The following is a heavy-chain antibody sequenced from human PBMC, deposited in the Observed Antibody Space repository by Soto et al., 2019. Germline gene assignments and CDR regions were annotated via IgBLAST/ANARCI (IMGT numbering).Heavy chain of an antibody. V-gene: IGHV4-34*01. D-gene: IGHD3-10*01. CDR2: INHSGST. CDR1: GGSFSGYY. Sequence: SETLSLTCAVYGGSFSGYYWSWIRQPPGKGLEWIGEINHSGSTNYNPSLKSRVTISVDTSKNQFSLKLSSVTAADTAVYYCARGRGYYGPGSYRWFDPWGQGTLVTVS. CDR3: ARGRGYYGPGSYRWFDP. J-gene: IGHJ5*02.